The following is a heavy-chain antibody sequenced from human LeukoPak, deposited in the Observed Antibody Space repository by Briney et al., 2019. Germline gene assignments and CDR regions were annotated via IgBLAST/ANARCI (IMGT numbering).Heavy chain of an antibody. D-gene: IGHD2-15*01. CDR1: GLIFGGHE. J-gene: IGHJ4*02. CDR2: ISSRDSTI. V-gene: IGHV3-48*03. CDR3: ARALGECTSGSCAIDY. Sequence: GGSLRLSCAASGLIFGGHEMNWVRQAPGKGLEWVSYISSRDSTIYYADPVKGRFTISRDNAKNSLYLQMNSLRAEDTAVYYCARALGECTSGSCAIDYWGQGTLVTVSS.